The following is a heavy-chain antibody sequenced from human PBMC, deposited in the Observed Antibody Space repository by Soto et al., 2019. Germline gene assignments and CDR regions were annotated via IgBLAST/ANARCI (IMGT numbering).Heavy chain of an antibody. CDR3: ARDWVVTALYYYCGMDV. J-gene: IGHJ6*02. CDR1: GGTFSSYA. D-gene: IGHD2-21*02. Sequence: SVKVSCKASGGTFSSYAISWVRQAPGQGLEWMGGIIPIFGTANYAQKFQGRVTITADESTSTAYMELSSLRSEDTAVYYCARDWVVTALYYYCGMDVWGQGTTVTVSS. V-gene: IGHV1-69*13. CDR2: IIPIFGTA.